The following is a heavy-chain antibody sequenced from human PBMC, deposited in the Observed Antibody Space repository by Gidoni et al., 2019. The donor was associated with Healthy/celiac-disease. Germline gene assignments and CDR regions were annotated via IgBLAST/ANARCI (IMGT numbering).Heavy chain of an antibody. V-gene: IGHV3-23*01. CDR2: ISGSGGST. D-gene: IGHD1-7*01. CDR1: AFTFSSYA. J-gene: IGHJ4*02. Sequence: VQLLESGGGLVQPGGSLRLSCAASAFTFSSYAMSWVRQAPGKGLEWVSAISGSGGSTYYADSVKGRFTISRDNSKNTLYLQMNSLRAEDTAVYYCAKDTDSIPGTTSPRYFDYWGQGTLVTVSS. CDR3: AKDTDSIPGTTSPRYFDY.